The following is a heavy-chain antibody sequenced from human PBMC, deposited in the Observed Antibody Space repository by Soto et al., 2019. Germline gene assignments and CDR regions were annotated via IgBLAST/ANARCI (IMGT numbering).Heavy chain of an antibody. D-gene: IGHD2-2*01. V-gene: IGHV4-39*01. CDR2: VYYSGFA. J-gene: IGHJ4*02. CDR1: VCSSYSSQSL. CDR3: LRVVEPDNSNNDFES. Sequence: SSTXSLTGYVSVCSSYSSQSLWCWIRQPPGNGLEFIGSVYYSGFAYYNPSLKSRFTVSVDTSKNQLSLRVNSVTAADTAVYYCLRVVEPDNSNNDFESRGQRILV.